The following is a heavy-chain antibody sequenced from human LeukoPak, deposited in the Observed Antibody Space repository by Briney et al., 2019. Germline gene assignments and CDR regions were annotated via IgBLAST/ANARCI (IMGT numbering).Heavy chain of an antibody. CDR1: GGSISSSSYY. Sequence: SETLSLTCTVSGGSISSSSYYWGWIRQPPGKGLEWIGSIYYSGSTYYNPSLKSRVTISVDTSKNQFSLKLSSVTAADTAVYYCAREVPAAMYRRANWFDPWGQGSLVTVSS. CDR2: IYYSGST. J-gene: IGHJ5*02. CDR3: AREVPAAMYRRANWFDP. V-gene: IGHV4-39*01. D-gene: IGHD2-2*01.